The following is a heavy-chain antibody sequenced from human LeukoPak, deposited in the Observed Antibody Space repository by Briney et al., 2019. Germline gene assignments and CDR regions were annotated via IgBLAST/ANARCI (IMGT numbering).Heavy chain of an antibody. D-gene: IGHD3-3*01. CDR1: GYTFTSYG. CDR3: ARDRAYYDFWSGYDLPSNWFDP. Sequence: ASVKVSCKASGYTFTSYGISWVRQAPGQGLEWMGWISAYNGNTNYAQKFQGRVTMTRDTSISTAYMELSRLRSDDTAVYYCARDRAYYDFWSGYDLPSNWFDPWGQGTLVTVSS. V-gene: IGHV1-18*01. CDR2: ISAYNGNT. J-gene: IGHJ5*02.